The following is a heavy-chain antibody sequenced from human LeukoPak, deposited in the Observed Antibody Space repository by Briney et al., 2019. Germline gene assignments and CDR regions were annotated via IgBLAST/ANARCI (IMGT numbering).Heavy chain of an antibody. CDR3: ARVFEAVGVLPPDQ. CDR1: GVIFRVYR. CDR2: FSSIGAYI. J-gene: IGHJ2*01. V-gene: IGHV3-21*01. Sequence: GWDLRLSCAASGVIFRVYRMHGVRQAQGKGLDCVSSFSSIGAYIFSADSVKGRFTISGDNAKDSVFLQMNSLRAEDTAMYFCARVFEAVGVLPPDQWGRGTLVTVSS. D-gene: IGHD3-16*01.